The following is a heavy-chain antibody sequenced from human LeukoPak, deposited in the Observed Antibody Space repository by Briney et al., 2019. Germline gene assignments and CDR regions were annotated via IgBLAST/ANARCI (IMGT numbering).Heavy chain of an antibody. J-gene: IGHJ3*02. V-gene: IGHV3-66*01. CDR3: ARSKRADAFDI. Sequence: PGGSLRLSCAASGFTFSSYSMNWVRQAPGKGLEWVSVIYSGGSTYYADSVKGRFTISRDNSKNTLYLQMNSLRAEDTAVYYCARSKRADAFDIWGQGTMVTVSS. CDR1: GFTFSSYS. D-gene: IGHD4-11*01. CDR2: IYSGGST.